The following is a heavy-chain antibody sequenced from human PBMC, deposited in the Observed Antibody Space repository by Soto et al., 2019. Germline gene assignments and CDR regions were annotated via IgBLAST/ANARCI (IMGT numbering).Heavy chain of an antibody. CDR3: ARERRPGYNNYIDY. Sequence: GGSLRLSCAASGFTFSSYAMHWVRQAPGKGMEWVSVISYDGSNKYYADSVKCRFTISRDNSKNTLYLQMNSLRAEDTAVYYCARERRPGYNNYIDYWGKGTLVTVSS. J-gene: IGHJ4*02. CDR2: ISYDGSNK. V-gene: IGHV3-30-3*01. D-gene: IGHD2-2*02. CDR1: GFTFSSYA.